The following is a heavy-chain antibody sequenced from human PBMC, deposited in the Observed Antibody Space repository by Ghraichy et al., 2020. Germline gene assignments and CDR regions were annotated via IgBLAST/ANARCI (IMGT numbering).Heavy chain of an antibody. CDR3: ARQRANYGEWAFDS. Sequence: SETLSLTCAVSGDSINSIAYYWGWIRQPPGKGLEWIASAHYGATTYYKPSLKSRVIISVDTSKNHLSLKLSSVTAADTAVYFCARQRANYGEWAFDSWGQGTMVTVSA. V-gene: IGHV4-39*07. CDR1: GDSINSIAYY. CDR2: AHYGATT. J-gene: IGHJ3*02. D-gene: IGHD4-17*01.